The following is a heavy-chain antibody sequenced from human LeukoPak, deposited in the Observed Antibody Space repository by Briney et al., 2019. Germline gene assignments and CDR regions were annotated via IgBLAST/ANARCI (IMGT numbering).Heavy chain of an antibody. D-gene: IGHD3-22*01. CDR2: INSVGSSA. J-gene: IGHJ4*02. Sequence: GGSVRLSCAASGSTFSSYWMHWVRQAPGKGLVWVSRINSVGSSASYADSVQGRFTISRDNAKNTLYLQMNSLRAEDTAVYYCARVGSSGYYPDYWGQGTLVTVSS. V-gene: IGHV3-74*01. CDR3: ARVGSSGYYPDY. CDR1: GSTFSSYW.